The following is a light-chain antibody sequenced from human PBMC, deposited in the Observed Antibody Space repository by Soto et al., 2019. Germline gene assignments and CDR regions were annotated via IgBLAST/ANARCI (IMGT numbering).Light chain of an antibody. CDR3: QQCKNYPPWT. V-gene: IGKV1-5*03. CDR1: ENIGGW. J-gene: IGKJ1*01. CDR2: KAS. Sequence: DIRMTQSPSTLSASVGDRVTITCRASENIGGWLAWYQQKPGRAPKLLIYKASNLENGVPSRFSGSGSGTEFTLTISSLQPDDFATYYCQQCKNYPPWTFGQGT.